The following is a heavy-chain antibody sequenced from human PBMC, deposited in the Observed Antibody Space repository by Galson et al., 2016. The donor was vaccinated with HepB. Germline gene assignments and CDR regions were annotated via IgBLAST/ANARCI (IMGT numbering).Heavy chain of an antibody. D-gene: IGHD4-17*01. CDR3: VRGVYGDHGWFDY. V-gene: IGHV3-23*01. J-gene: IGHJ4*02. Sequence: SLRLSCAASGFTFSNYVMNWVRQAPGKGLEWVSAISGSGTNTYYEDSVKGRFTISRDNSKNTLFLQMNTLRAEDTAVYFCVRGVYGDHGWFDYWGQGTLVTVSS. CDR2: ISGSGTNT. CDR1: GFTFSNYV.